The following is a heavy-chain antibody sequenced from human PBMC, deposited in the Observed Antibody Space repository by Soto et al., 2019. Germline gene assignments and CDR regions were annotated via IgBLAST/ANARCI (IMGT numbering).Heavy chain of an antibody. V-gene: IGHV3-7*03. D-gene: IGHD3-3*01. Sequence: PGGALRLSCAASGFTFSSYWMSWVRQAPGKGLEWVANIKQDGSEKYYVDSVKGRFTISRDNAKNSLYLQMNSLRAEDTAGYYCARDRYSYYDFWSGSLPYYYYGIDVWAQGTTVTVSS. J-gene: IGHJ6*02. CDR2: IKQDGSEK. CDR1: GFTFSSYW. CDR3: ARDRYSYYDFWSGSLPYYYYGIDV.